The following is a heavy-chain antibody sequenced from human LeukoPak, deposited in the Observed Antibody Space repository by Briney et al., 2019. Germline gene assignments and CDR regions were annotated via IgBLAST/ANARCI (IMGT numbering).Heavy chain of an antibody. CDR1: GFTFSSYA. CDR3: AKDPATALYYDYGMDV. J-gene: IGHJ6*02. Sequence: PGGSLRLSCAASGFTFSSYAMSWVRQAPGKGLEWVSAISGSGGSTYYADSVKGRSTISRDNSKNTLYLQMNSLRAEDTAVYYCAKDPATALYYDYGMDVWGQGTTVTVSS. CDR2: ISGSGGST. V-gene: IGHV3-23*01. D-gene: IGHD4-11*01.